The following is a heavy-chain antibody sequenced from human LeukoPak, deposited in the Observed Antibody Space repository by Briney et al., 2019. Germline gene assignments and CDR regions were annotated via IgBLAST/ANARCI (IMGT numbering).Heavy chain of an antibody. V-gene: IGHV3-23*01. D-gene: IGHD3-22*01. Sequence: GGSLRLSCAASGFTFSSYAMSWVRQAPGKGLEWVSAISGSGGSTYYADSVKGRFTISRDNSKNTLYLQMNSLRAEDMAVYYCAKDPVAYYYDSSGAGDYFDYWGQGTLVTVSS. CDR2: ISGSGGST. CDR3: AKDPVAYYYDSSGAGDYFDY. CDR1: GFTFSSYA. J-gene: IGHJ4*02.